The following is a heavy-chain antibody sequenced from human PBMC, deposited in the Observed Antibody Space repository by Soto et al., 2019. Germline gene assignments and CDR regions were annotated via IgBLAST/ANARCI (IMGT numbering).Heavy chain of an antibody. V-gene: IGHV1-18*01. J-gene: IGHJ6*02. CDR1: GYTFTNYG. CDR2: INTYHGNT. D-gene: IGHD6-13*01. CDR3: ARSPGYSASWGYFYYGMKI. Sequence: QVQLVQSGAELKKPGASVKVSCKASGYTFTNYGISWVRQAPGQGLEWMGWINTYHGNTKYAQKLQGRVTMTKDTSTSTAYMELTSLRSDDTAVYYCARSPGYSASWGYFYYGMKIWGQGTKVIVYS.